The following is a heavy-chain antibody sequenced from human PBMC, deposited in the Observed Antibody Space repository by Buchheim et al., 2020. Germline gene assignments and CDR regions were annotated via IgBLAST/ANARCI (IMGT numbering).Heavy chain of an antibody. J-gene: IGHJ6*02. V-gene: IGHV4-31*03. Sequence: QVQLQESGPGLVKPSQTLSLTCTVSGGSISSGGYYWSWIRQHPGKGLEWIGYIFYSGSTYYNPSLKSRFTISVDTSQNQFSLKLSSVTAADTAVYYCARLDFWSGPRNYGMDVWGQGTT. CDR1: GGSISSGGYY. D-gene: IGHD3-3*01. CDR3: ARLDFWSGPRNYGMDV. CDR2: IFYSGST.